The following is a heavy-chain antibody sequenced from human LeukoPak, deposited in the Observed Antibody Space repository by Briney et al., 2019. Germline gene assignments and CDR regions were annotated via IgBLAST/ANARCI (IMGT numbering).Heavy chain of an antibody. CDR2: IYYSGST. D-gene: IGHD6-13*01. V-gene: IGHV4-30-4*01. CDR3: ARGAPDSSSWYFNWFDP. Sequence: SQTLSLTCTVSGGSISSGDYYWSWIRQPPGKGLEWIGYIYYSGSTYYNPSLKSRVTISVDTSKNQFSLRLSSVTAADTAVYYCARGAPDSSSWYFNWFDPWGQGTLVTVSS. CDR1: GGSISSGDYY. J-gene: IGHJ5*02.